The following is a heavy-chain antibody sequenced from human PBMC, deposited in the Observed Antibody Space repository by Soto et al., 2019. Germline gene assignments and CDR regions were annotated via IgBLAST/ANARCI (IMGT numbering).Heavy chain of an antibody. J-gene: IGHJ4*02. V-gene: IGHV4-59*01. CDR2: IYYSGST. CDR1: GGSISSYY. Sequence: SETLSLTCTVSGGSISSYYWSWIRQPPGKGLEWIGYIYYSGSTNYNPSLKSRVTISVDTSKNQFSLKLSSVTAADTAVYYCARATRMVRGVIIMGFDYWGQGTLVTVSS. D-gene: IGHD3-10*01. CDR3: ARATRMVRGVIIMGFDY.